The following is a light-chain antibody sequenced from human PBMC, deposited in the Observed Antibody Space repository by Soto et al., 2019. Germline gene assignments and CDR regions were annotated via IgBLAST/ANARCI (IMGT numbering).Light chain of an antibody. J-gene: IGKJ5*01. CDR3: QQRSNWPIT. V-gene: IGKV3-11*01. CDR1: QSVSSY. Sequence: EIVLTQSPATLSLSPGERATLSCRASQSVSSYLAWYQQKPGQPPRLLIYDASNRATGIPARFSGSGSGTDFALPISSLEPEDFAVYYCQQRSNWPITFGQGTRLEIK. CDR2: DAS.